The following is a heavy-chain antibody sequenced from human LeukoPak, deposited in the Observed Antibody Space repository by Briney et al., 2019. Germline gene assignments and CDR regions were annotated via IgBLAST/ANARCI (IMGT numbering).Heavy chain of an antibody. V-gene: IGHV3-23*01. CDR1: GFTFSSYA. D-gene: IGHD6-13*01. CDR2: ISGSGGST. J-gene: IGHJ4*02. Sequence: GGSLRLSCAASGFTFSSYAMSWVRQAPGKGLGWVSAISGSGGSTYYADSVKGRFTISRDNSKNTLYLQMNSLRAEDTAVYYCAKGIAAAGINYFDYWGQGTLVTVSS. CDR3: AKGIAAAGINYFDY.